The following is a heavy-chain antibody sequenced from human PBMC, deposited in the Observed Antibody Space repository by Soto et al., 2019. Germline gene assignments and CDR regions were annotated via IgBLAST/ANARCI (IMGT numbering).Heavy chain of an antibody. J-gene: IGHJ6*02. V-gene: IGHV3-53*01. D-gene: IGHD6-6*01. CDR2: IYSGGST. Sequence: EVQLVESGGGLIQPGGSVRLSCAASGFIVSSNYMSWVRQAPGKGLEWVSAIYSGGSTYYADSVKGRFIISRDNSKNTRYLQMNSLRAEDTAVYYCARDLRYSGSSGYGMDVWGHGTTVTVSS. CDR3: ARDLRYSGSSGYGMDV. CDR1: GFIVSSNY.